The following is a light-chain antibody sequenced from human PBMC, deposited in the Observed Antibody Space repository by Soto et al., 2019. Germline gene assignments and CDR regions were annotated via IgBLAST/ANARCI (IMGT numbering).Light chain of an antibody. V-gene: IGKV3-11*01. CDR1: HSVTTH. Sequence: EIVLTQSPDTLSLSPGERATLSCWASHSVTTHLVWFQQRPGQTPRLLIYDASTRAPGIPARFSGRGSGADFTLTISSLEPEDFAVYYCQQRSDSITFGQGTRLEIK. CDR2: DAS. CDR3: QQRSDSIT. J-gene: IGKJ5*01.